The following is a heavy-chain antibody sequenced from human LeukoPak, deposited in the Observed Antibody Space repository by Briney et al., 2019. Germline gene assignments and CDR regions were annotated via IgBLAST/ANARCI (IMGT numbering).Heavy chain of an antibody. Sequence: SETLSLTCTVSGGSISSYYWSWIRQPPGKGLEWIGYIYYSGSTNYNPSLKSRVTISVDTSKNQFSLKLSSVTAADTAVYYCARGPVDSSSWFNYFDYWGQGTLVTVSS. J-gene: IGHJ4*02. CDR1: GGSISSYY. V-gene: IGHV4-59*01. CDR2: IYYSGST. CDR3: ARGPVDSSSWFNYFDY. D-gene: IGHD6-13*01.